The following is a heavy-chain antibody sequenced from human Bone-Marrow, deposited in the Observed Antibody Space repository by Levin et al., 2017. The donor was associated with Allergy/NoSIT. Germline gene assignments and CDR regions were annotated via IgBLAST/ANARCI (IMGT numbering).Heavy chain of an antibody. CDR2: INWNAITT. D-gene: IGHD3-10*01. J-gene: IGHJ4*02. Sequence: GGSLRLSCAASGFAFDDTGMSWVRQTPEKGLEWVSAINWNAITTDYADSVKGRFTISRDNARNILYLQMNSLRVEDTALYYCARDRGGFGDLLYFFDLWGQGTLVTVSS. CDR3: ARDRGGFGDLLYFFDL. CDR1: GFAFDDTG. V-gene: IGHV3-20*04.